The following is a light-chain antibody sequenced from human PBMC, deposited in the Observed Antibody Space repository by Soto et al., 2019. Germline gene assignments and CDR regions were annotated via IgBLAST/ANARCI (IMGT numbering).Light chain of an antibody. CDR2: DVS. V-gene: IGLV2-11*01. Sequence: LTQPRSVSGSPGQSVTISFTGTSSDVGGYNYVSWYQQHPGKAPKLMIYDVSKRPSGVPDRFSGSKSGNTASLTISGLQAEDEADYYCCSYAGSYTPLYVFGTGTKVTVL. J-gene: IGLJ1*01. CDR3: CSYAGSYTPLYV. CDR1: SSDVGGYNY.